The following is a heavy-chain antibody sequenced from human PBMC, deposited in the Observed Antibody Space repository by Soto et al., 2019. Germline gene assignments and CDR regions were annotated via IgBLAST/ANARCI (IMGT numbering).Heavy chain of an antibody. Sequence: GGSLRLSCAASGFTFSSYEMNWVRQAPGKGLEWVSYISSSGSTIYCADSVKGRFTISRDNAKNSLYLQMNSLRAEDTAVYYCARMGLPITIFGVVIKNGKNWFDPWGQGTLVTVSS. D-gene: IGHD3-3*01. CDR3: ARMGLPITIFGVVIKNGKNWFDP. CDR1: GFTFSSYE. CDR2: ISSSGSTI. J-gene: IGHJ5*02. V-gene: IGHV3-48*03.